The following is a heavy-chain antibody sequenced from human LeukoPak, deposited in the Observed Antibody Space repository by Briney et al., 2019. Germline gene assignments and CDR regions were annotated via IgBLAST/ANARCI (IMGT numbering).Heavy chain of an antibody. J-gene: IGHJ4*02. CDR3: ARGLDCSSTSCPFYYFDY. V-gene: IGHV4-34*01. Sequence: SETLSLTCAVYGGSFSGYYWSWIRQPPGKGLEWIGEINHSGSTNYNPSLKSRVTISVDTSKNQFSLKLSSVTAADTAVYYCARGLDCSSTSCPFYYFDYWGQGTLVTVSS. CDR1: GGSFSGYY. CDR2: INHSGST. D-gene: IGHD2-2*01.